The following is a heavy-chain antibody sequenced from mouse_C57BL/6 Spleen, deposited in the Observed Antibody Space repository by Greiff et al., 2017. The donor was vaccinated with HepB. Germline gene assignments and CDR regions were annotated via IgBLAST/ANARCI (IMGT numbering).Heavy chain of an antibody. J-gene: IGHJ4*01. CDR2: INPSNGGT. D-gene: IGHD2-4*01. CDR1: GYTFTSYW. CDR3: ARSRYDYDDAGDYAMDD. Sequence: QVQLQQSGTELVKPGASVKLSCKASGYTFTSYWMHWVKQRPGQGLEWIGNINPSNGGTNYNEKFKSKATLTVDKSSSTAYMQLSSLTSEDSAVYYCARSRYDYDDAGDYAMDDWGQGTSVTVSS. V-gene: IGHV1-53*01.